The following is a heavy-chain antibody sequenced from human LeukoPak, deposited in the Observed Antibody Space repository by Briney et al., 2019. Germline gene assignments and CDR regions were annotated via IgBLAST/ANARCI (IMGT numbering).Heavy chain of an antibody. D-gene: IGHD3-10*01. CDR3: ARGSRDGSGSYYRHFDY. CDR2: IYSGGGT. J-gene: IGHJ4*02. Sequence: VGSLRLSCAASRVTVSSNYLSWVRQAPGKGLECGSAIYSGGGTYYADSVKGRFTISRDNSKNTVYLQMNSLRAEDTAVYYCARGSRDGSGSYYRHFDYWGQGTLVTVSS. CDR1: RVTVSSNY. V-gene: IGHV3-53*01.